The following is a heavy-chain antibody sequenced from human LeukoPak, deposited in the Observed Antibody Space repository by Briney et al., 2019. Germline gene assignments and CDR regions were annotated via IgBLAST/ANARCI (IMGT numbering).Heavy chain of an antibody. CDR3: AKDILTYYYGSSGYYFDT. D-gene: IGHD3-10*01. CDR2: ITGDGDYT. V-gene: IGHV3-23*01. CDR1: GFTFSSFA. J-gene: IGHJ4*02. Sequence: GGSLRLSCSASGFTFSSFAMSWVRQAPGKGLEWLSAITGDGDYTYSADSVTGRFTISRDNSKNALFLQMHSLRAEDTAVYYCAKDILTYYYGSSGYYFDTWGQGTLVTVSP.